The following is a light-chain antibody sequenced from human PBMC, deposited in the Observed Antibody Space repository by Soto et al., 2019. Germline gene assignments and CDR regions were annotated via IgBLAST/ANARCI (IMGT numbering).Light chain of an antibody. CDR1: QSISTY. CDR3: QQYNSYPYT. J-gene: IGKJ5*01. V-gene: IGKV1-5*03. Sequence: DIQMTQSPSTLSASVGDRVTITCRASQSISTYLAWYQQKPGKAPKLLIYKASSLESGVPSRFSGSGSGTEFTLTISSLQPDDFATYYCQQYNSYPYTFGQGTRLEIK. CDR2: KAS.